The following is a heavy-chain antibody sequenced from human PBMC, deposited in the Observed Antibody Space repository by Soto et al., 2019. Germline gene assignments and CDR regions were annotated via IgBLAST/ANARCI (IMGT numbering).Heavy chain of an antibody. CDR2: IYYSGST. Sequence: PSETLSLPCTVSGGSISSYYWSWIRKPPGKGLEWIGYIYYSGSTNYNPSLKSRVTISVDTSKNQFSLKLSSVTAADTAVYYCASQLEPPYYFDYWGQGTLVTVSS. J-gene: IGHJ4*02. CDR1: GGSISSYY. D-gene: IGHD1-1*01. V-gene: IGHV4-59*08. CDR3: ASQLEPPYYFDY.